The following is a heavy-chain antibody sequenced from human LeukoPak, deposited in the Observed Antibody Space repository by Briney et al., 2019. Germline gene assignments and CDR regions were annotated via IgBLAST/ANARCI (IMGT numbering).Heavy chain of an antibody. D-gene: IGHD3-3*01. CDR2: ICSSSSYI. J-gene: IGHJ4*02. Sequence: GGSLRLSCAASGFTFSSYSMNWVRQAPGKGLEWVSSICSSSSYIYYADSVKGRFTISRDNAKNSLYLQMNSLRAEDTAVYYCARGPYYDFWSGYYTEPPGYWGQGTLVTVSS. CDR1: GFTFSSYS. V-gene: IGHV3-21*01. CDR3: ARGPYYDFWSGYYTEPPGY.